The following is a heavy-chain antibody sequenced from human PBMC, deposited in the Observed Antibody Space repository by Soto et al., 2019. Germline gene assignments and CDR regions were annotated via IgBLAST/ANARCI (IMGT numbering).Heavy chain of an antibody. CDR3: ACLAAAATGVY. V-gene: IGHV3-7*05. J-gene: IGHJ4*02. D-gene: IGHD6-13*01. Sequence: EVQLVESGGGLVQPGGSLRLSCAASGFTFSSYWMSWVRQAPGKGLEWVANIKQDGSEKYDLDSVKGRFTISRDNDKNSLYLQMNSLRAEDTAVYYCACLAAAATGVYWGQGTLVTVAS. CDR1: GFTFSSYW. CDR2: IKQDGSEK.